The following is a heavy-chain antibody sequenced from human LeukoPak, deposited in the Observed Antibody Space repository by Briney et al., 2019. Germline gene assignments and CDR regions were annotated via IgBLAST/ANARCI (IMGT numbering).Heavy chain of an antibody. J-gene: IGHJ6*02. CDR1: GYSFTSYW. Sequence: GESLKISCKGSGYSFTSYWIGWVRQMPGKGLEWMGIIYPGDSDTRYSPSFQGQVTISADKSISTAYLQWSSLKASDTAMYYCARDARYGSGSYYYYYGMDVWGQGTTVTVSS. CDR3: ARDARYGSGSYYYYYGMDV. D-gene: IGHD3-10*01. V-gene: IGHV5-51*01. CDR2: IYPGDSDT.